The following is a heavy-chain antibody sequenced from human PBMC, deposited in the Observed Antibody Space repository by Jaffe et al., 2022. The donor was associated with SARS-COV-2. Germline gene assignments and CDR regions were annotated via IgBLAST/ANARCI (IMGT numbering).Heavy chain of an antibody. J-gene: IGHJ4*02. CDR2: ISYDGSNK. CDR3: ARDQGDDYSNLGLDY. CDR1: GFTFSSYA. V-gene: IGHV3-30-3*01. Sequence: QVQLVESGGGVVQPGRSLRLSCAASGFTFSSYAMHWVRQAPGKGLEWVAVISYDGSNKYYADSVKGRFTISRDNSKNTLYLQMNSLRAEDTAVYYCARDQGDDYSNLGLDYWGQGTLVTVSS. D-gene: IGHD4-4*01.